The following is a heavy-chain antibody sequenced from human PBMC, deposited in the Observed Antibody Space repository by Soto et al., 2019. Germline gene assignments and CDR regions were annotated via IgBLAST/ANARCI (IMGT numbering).Heavy chain of an antibody. D-gene: IGHD6-6*01. J-gene: IGHJ6*02. CDR1: GDSMSSSSYY. V-gene: IGHV4-61*01. CDR2: IYYSGST. Sequence: SETLSLTCTVSGDSMSSSSYYWSWIRQPPGKGLEWIGYIYYSGSTNYNPSLKGRVTISVDTSKNQFSLKLSSVTAADTAVYYCARRGSSSPYYYYGMDVWGQGTTVTVSS. CDR3: ARRGSSSPYYYYGMDV.